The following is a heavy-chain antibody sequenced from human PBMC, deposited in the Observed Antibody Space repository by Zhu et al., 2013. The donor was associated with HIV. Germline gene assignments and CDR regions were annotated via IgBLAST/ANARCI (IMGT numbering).Heavy chain of an antibody. CDR3: ARGGVIAPNWFDP. D-gene: IGHD3-16*02. J-gene: IGHJ5*02. Sequence: VQLVESGGGVVQPGRSLRLSCAASGFTFSSYAMHWVRQAPGKGLEWVAVISYDGSNKYYADSVKGRFTISRDNSKNTLYLQMNSLRAEDTAVYYCARGGVIAPNWFDPWGQGTLVTVSS. CDR2: ISYDGSNK. CDR1: GFTFSSYA. V-gene: IGHV3-30-3*01.